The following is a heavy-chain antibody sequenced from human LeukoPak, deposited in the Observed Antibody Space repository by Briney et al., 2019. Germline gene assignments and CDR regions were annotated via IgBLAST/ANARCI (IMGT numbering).Heavy chain of an antibody. Sequence: SETLSLTCAVYGGSFSGYYWSWIRQPPGKGLEWIGEINHSGSTNYNPSLKSRVTISVDTPKNQFSLKLSSVTAADTAVYYCARGRLRFLEWLGAFDIWGQGTMVTVSS. V-gene: IGHV4-34*01. CDR2: INHSGST. J-gene: IGHJ3*02. CDR3: ARGRLRFLEWLGAFDI. CDR1: GGSFSGYY. D-gene: IGHD3-3*01.